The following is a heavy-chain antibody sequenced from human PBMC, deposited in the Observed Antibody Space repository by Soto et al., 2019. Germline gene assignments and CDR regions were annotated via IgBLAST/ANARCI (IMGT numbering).Heavy chain of an antibody. CDR3: ARNYVYTWGSARPTNWFNP. CDR2: MSDRGEST. D-gene: IGHD3-16*01. Sequence: GGSLRLSCAASGFTFSAYAMTWVRQAPGKGLEWVSSMSDRGESTNYADAVKGRFTISRDNSKSTLYLQIDSLRAEDTAVYYCARNYVYTWGSARPTNWFNPWGRGSLVTVSS. CDR1: GFTFSAYA. J-gene: IGHJ5*02. V-gene: IGHV3-23*01.